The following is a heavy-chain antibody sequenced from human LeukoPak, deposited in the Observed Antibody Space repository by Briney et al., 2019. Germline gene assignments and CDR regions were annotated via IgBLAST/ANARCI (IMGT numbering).Heavy chain of an antibody. J-gene: IGHJ4*02. D-gene: IGHD1-26*01. CDR3: AREGGSSRSLEN. Sequence: PSETLSLTCNVSGGSISSSYWSWIRQPAGKGLEWIGRIYASGSSNYNPSLKSRVTISVDTSKNQFSLNLSSVTAADTAVYYCAREGGSSRSLENWGQGTLVTVSS. CDR2: IYASGSS. CDR1: GGSISSSY. V-gene: IGHV4-4*07.